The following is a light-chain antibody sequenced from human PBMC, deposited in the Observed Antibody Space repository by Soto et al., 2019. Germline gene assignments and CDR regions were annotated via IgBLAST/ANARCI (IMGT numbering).Light chain of an antibody. V-gene: IGKV3D-15*01. CDR1: RSVDSN. CDR2: GAS. CDR3: QQYDNWPLT. Sequence: EIVMTQSPATLSVSPGERAXXXXXASRSVDSNLAWYQQKPGQAPRLLIFGASTRATGIPARFSGSGSGTDFTLTISSLQSEDFGVYFCQQYDNWPLTFGGGTKVDIK. J-gene: IGKJ4*01.